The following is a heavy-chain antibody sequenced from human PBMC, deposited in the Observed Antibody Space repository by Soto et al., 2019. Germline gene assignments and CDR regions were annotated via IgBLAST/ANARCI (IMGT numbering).Heavy chain of an antibody. CDR2: IVVGSGNT. D-gene: IGHD2-15*01. CDR3: ARAHRYCSGGSCSTFDY. V-gene: IGHV1-58*02. J-gene: IGHJ4*02. Sequence: SVKVSCKASGFTFTSSAMQWVRQARGQRLEWIGWIVVGSGNTNYAQKFQERVTITRDMSTSTAYMELSSLRSEDTAVYYCARAHRYCSGGSCSTFDYWGQGTLVTVSS. CDR1: GFTFTSSA.